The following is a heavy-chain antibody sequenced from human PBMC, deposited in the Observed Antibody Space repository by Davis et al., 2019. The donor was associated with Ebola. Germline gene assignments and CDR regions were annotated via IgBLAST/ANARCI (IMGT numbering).Heavy chain of an antibody. CDR3: AAVVAAATH. D-gene: IGHD2-15*01. CDR2: IYSGDNT. CDR1: CFTVSSTY. V-gene: IGHV3-66*01. Sequence: SLMLSCASSCFTVSSTYLSWVRQAPGKGLEWVSVIYSGDNTDYADSLKGRFTISRDNSKNTLYFQMNSLRAEDTAVYYCAAVVAAATHWGQGTLVTVSS. J-gene: IGHJ4*02.